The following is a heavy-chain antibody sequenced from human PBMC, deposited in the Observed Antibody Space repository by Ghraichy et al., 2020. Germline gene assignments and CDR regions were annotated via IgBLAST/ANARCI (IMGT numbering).Heavy chain of an antibody. D-gene: IGHD1-26*01. J-gene: IGHJ3*02. CDR2: ISYDGSNK. CDR1: GFTFSSYA. Sequence: GESLNISCAASGFTFSSYAMHWVRQAPGKGLEWVAVISYDGSNKYYADSVKGRFTISRDNSKNTLYLQMNSLRAEDTAVYYCARPNSDVDAFDIWGQGTMVTVSS. CDR3: ARPNSDVDAFDI. V-gene: IGHV3-30-3*01.